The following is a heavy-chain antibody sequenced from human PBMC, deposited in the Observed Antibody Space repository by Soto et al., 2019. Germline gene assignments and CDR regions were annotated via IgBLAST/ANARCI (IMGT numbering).Heavy chain of an antibody. CDR2: IIPIFGTA. D-gene: IGHD4-17*01. V-gene: IGHV1-69*13. Sequence: GASVKVSCKASGGTFSSYAISWVRQAPGQGLEWMGGIIPIFGTANYAQKFQGRVTITVDESTSTAYMELSSLRSEDTAVYYCARPARARAYGGPQYWGQGTLVTVSS. J-gene: IGHJ4*02. CDR1: GGTFSSYA. CDR3: ARPARARAYGGPQY.